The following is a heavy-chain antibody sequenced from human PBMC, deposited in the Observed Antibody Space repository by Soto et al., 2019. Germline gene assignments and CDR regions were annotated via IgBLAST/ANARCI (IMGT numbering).Heavy chain of an antibody. CDR3: ARESFYDSSGSLAV. J-gene: IGHJ4*02. D-gene: IGHD3-22*01. V-gene: IGHV5-10-1*01. Sequence: GESLKSSCKGSGYSFSNYWITWVRQMPGRGLEWMGRINPSDSYTDYSPSFQVHVSISTDKSISTAYLQWSSLKASDTAMYYCARESFYDSSGSLAVRGEGTLVTVSS. CDR2: INPSDSYT. CDR1: GYSFSNYW.